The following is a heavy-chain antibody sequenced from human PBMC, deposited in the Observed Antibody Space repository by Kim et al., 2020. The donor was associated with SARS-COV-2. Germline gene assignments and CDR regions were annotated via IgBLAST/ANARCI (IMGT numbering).Heavy chain of an antibody. D-gene: IGHD3-9*01. CDR1: GGSFSGYY. CDR2: INHSGST. V-gene: IGHV4-34*01. J-gene: IGHJ3*02. CDR3: ARKDILTGYYIPVNAFDI. Sequence: SETLSLTCAVYGGSFSGYYWSWIRQPPGKGLEWIGEINHSGSTNYNPSLKSRVTISVDTSKNQFSLKLSSVTAAGTAVYYCARKDILTGYYIPVNAFDIWGQGTMVTVSS.